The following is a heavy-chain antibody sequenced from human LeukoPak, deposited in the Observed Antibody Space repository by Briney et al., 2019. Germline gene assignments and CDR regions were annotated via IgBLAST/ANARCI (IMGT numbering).Heavy chain of an antibody. D-gene: IGHD3-22*01. V-gene: IGHV3-30*19. CDR3: ATHHYDSSGYYSPDY. CDR1: GFTFSSYG. J-gene: IGHJ4*02. CDR2: ISYDGSNK. Sequence: GRSLRLSCAASGFTFSSYGMHWVRQAPGKGLEWVAVISYDGSNKYYADSVKGRFTISRDNSKNTLYLQMNSLRAEDTAVYYCATHHYDSSGYYSPDYWGQGTLVTVSS.